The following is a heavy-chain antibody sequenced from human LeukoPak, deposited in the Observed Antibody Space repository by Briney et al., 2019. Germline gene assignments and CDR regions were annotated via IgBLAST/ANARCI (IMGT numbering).Heavy chain of an antibody. V-gene: IGHV1-69*13. CDR3: ARDRTTYKVGATGFDP. CDR2: IIPIFGTA. CDR1: GGTFSSYA. Sequence: SVKVSCKASGGTFSSYAISWVRQAPGQGLEWMGGIIPIFGTAKYAQKFQGRVTITADESTSTAYMELSSLRSEDTAVYYCARDRTTYKVGATGFDPWGQGTLVTVSS. D-gene: IGHD1-26*01. J-gene: IGHJ5*02.